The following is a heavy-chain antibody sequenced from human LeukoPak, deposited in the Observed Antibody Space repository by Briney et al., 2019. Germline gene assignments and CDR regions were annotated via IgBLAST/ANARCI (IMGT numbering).Heavy chain of an antibody. CDR2: IRSTANGYAT. V-gene: IGHV3-73*01. CDR1: GFTFSGSA. CDR3: TGNYYSSGSYADFDY. Sequence: GGSLRLSCAASGFTFSGSALHWVRQASGKGLEWVGRIRSTANGYATAYAASVKGRFTISRDDSKNTAYLQMDSLKTEDTAVYYCTGNYYSSGSYADFDYWGQGTLVTVSS. D-gene: IGHD3-10*01. J-gene: IGHJ4*02.